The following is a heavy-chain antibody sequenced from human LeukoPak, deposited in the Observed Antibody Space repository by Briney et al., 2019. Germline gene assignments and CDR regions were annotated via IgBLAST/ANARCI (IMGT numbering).Heavy chain of an antibody. CDR3: ARTTSGYYDSSGYYAGGGIYYFDY. J-gene: IGHJ4*02. Sequence: SETLSLTCTVSGGSISGYYWSWIRQPPGKGLEWIGYIYYSGSTNYNPSLKSRVTISVDTSKNQFSLKLSSVTAADTAVYYCARTTSGYYDSSGYYAGGGIYYFDYWGQGTLVTVSS. D-gene: IGHD3-22*01. CDR2: IYYSGST. V-gene: IGHV4-59*08. CDR1: GGSISGYY.